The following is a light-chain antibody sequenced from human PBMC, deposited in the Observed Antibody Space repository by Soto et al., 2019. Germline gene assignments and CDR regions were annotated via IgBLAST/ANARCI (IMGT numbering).Light chain of an antibody. CDR3: QQYGSSPLT. CDR1: QSVSNNY. Sequence: EIVLTQSPGPLPLSPGERATLSCRASQSVSNNYLAWYQQKPGQTPRLLIYGASNRATGIPDRFSGSGSGTDFTLTISRLEPEDFAVYYCQQYGSSPLTFGGGTKVDIK. J-gene: IGKJ4*01. V-gene: IGKV3-20*01. CDR2: GAS.